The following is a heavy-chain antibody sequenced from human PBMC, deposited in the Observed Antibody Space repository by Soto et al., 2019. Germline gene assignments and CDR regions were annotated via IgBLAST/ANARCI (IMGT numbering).Heavy chain of an antibody. CDR1: GFSLSTSGVG. D-gene: IGHD3-9*01. V-gene: IGHV2-5*02. CDR3: AHRFRTGPYYSMDV. Sequence: QITLKESGPTLVKPTQTLTLTCTFSGFSLSTSGVGVGWIRQPPGKALEWLALIYWDDDKRYSPSLKSRLTITKDTSKHQVVLTMTNMDPVDTATYYCAHRFRTGPYYSMDVWGQGTTVTVSS. J-gene: IGHJ6*02. CDR2: IYWDDDK.